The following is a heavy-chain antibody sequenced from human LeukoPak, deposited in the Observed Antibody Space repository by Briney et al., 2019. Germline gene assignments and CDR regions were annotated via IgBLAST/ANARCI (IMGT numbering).Heavy chain of an antibody. D-gene: IGHD1-26*01. V-gene: IGHV3-11*06. J-gene: IGHJ1*01. CDR2: ISSGSSDT. CDR3: VRTAGRDGGL. Sequence: GGSLSHSCAASGFTFTDYYMSWIRQAPGKGLEWLSYISSGSSDTNYADSVKGRFTISRDNAKKSLYLQMNSLRAEDTAVYYCVRTAGRDGGLWGQGTLVTVSS. CDR1: GFTFTDYY.